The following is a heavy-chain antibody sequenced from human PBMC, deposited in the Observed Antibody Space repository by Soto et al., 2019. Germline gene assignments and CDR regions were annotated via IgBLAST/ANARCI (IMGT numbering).Heavy chain of an antibody. D-gene: IGHD3-22*01. Sequence: PGGSLRLSCAASGFTFSSYAMHWVRQAPGKGLEWVAVISYDGSNKYYADFVKGRFTISRDNSKNTLYLQMNSLRAEDTAVYYCARDSDYYDSSGYLPVWGQGTLVTVSS. V-gene: IGHV3-30-3*01. CDR1: GFTFSSYA. J-gene: IGHJ4*02. CDR3: ARDSDYYDSSGYLPV. CDR2: ISYDGSNK.